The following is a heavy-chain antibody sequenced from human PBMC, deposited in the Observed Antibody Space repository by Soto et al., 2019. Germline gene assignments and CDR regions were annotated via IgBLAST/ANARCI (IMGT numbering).Heavy chain of an antibody. CDR2: IFHSGSI. CDR3: XXXXXXXNWFDT. V-gene: IGHV4-31*02. J-gene: IGHJ5*02. Sequence: QVLLQESGPGLVRPSQTLSLTCAVPSGSITSGGFYWHWVRQRPGEGLEWIGYIFHSGSIYYNPSLRSRVSMSMDTSNDQFSLNXSXXTAXXTAVXXXXXXXXXXNWFDTWGQGTLVTVSS. CDR1: SGSITSGGFY.